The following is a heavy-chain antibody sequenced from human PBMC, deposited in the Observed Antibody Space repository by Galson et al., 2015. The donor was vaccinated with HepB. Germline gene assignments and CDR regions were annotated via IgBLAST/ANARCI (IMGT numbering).Heavy chain of an antibody. Sequence: SLRLSCAASGFTFSSYAMHWVRQAPGKGLEWVAVISYDGSNKYYADSVKGRFTISRDNSKNTLYLQMNSLRAEDTAVYYCARDNIEYSSSHYYYGMDVWGQGTTVTVSS. J-gene: IGHJ6*02. CDR1: GFTFSSYA. V-gene: IGHV3-30-3*01. CDR3: ARDNIEYSSSHYYYGMDV. CDR2: ISYDGSNK. D-gene: IGHD6-6*01.